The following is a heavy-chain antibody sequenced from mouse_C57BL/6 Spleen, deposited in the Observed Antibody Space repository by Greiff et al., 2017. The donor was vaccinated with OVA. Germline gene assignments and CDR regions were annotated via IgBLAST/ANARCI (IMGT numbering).Heavy chain of an antibody. CDR2: INPSNGGT. CDR3: AREGYYGSSPYYFDY. D-gene: IGHD1-1*01. J-gene: IGHJ2*01. Sequence: QVHVKQSGTELVKPGASVKLSCKASGYTFTSYWMHWVKQRPGQGLEWIGNINPSNGGTNYNEKFKSKATLTVDKSSSTAYMQLSSLTSEDSAVYYCAREGYYGSSPYYFDYWGQGTTLTVSS. V-gene: IGHV1-53*01. CDR1: GYTFTSYW.